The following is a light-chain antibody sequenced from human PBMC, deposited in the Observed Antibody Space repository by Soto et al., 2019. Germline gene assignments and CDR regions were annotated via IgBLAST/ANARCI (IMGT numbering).Light chain of an antibody. CDR3: SSYTTSSTHYV. CDR2: EGS. CDR1: GSDVGSYNL. J-gene: IGLJ1*01. V-gene: IGLV2-14*02. Sequence: QSVLTQPASVSGSPGQSITISCTGTGSDVGSYNLVSWYQHHPGKAPKLMIYEGSKRPSGVSNRFSGSKSGNTASLTISGLQAEDEADYYCSSYTTSSTHYVFGTGTKVTVL.